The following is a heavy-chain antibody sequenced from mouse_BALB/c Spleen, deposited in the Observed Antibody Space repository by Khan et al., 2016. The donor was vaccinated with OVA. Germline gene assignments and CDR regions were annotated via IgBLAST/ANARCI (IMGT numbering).Heavy chain of an antibody. V-gene: IGHV1-9*01. CDR2: ILPGSGST. CDR3: ARTGGRTAWFAY. Sequence: QVQLQQSGAELMKPGASVKISCKASGYTFSSYWIEWVKQRPGHGLEWIGEILPGSGSTNYNVNFKDKATFTADTSSNTAYIQLSSLTAEDSAVEYCARTGGRTAWFAYWGQGTLFTVSA. CDR1: GYTFSSYW. J-gene: IGHJ3*01.